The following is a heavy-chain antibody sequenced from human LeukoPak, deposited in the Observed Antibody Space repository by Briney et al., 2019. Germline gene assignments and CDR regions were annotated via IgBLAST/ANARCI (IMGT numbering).Heavy chain of an antibody. V-gene: IGHV3-30*18. J-gene: IGHJ6*02. D-gene: IGHD3-10*01. Sequence: GGSLRLSCAASGFTFSSYGMHWVSQAPGKGLEWVAVISYDGSNKYYTDSVKGRFTISRDNSKNTLYLQMNSLKTEDTAVYYCAKDYYGSGSSSCGMDVWGQGTTVTVSS. CDR2: ISYDGSNK. CDR1: GFTFSSYG. CDR3: AKDYYGSGSSSCGMDV.